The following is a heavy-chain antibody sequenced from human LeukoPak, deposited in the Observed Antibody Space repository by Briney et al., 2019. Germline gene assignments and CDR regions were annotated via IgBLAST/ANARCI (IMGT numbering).Heavy chain of an antibody. V-gene: IGHV3-21*06. CDR2: ISSSSSYI. Sequence: GGSLRLSCAASGFTFSSYSMNWVRQAPGKGLEWVSSISSSSSYIYYADSVKGRFTVSRDNAKNSLYLQMNSLRAEDTAVYYCARDREQWLVRRFDYWGQGTLVTVSS. J-gene: IGHJ4*02. D-gene: IGHD6-19*01. CDR1: GFTFSSYS. CDR3: ARDREQWLVRRFDY.